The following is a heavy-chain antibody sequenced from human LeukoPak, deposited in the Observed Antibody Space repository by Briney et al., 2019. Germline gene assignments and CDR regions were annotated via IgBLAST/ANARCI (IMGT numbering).Heavy chain of an antibody. Sequence: PSETLSLTCTVSGGSISSGDYYWSWIRQPPGKGLEWIGYIYYSGSTYYNPSLKSRVTISVDTSKNQFSLDLRSVTAADTAIYYCARHYIFVYGGSSFDYWGQGTLVTVSS. CDR3: ARHYIFVYGGSSFDY. V-gene: IGHV4-30-4*08. CDR2: IYYSGST. D-gene: IGHD2-8*01. CDR1: GGSISSGDYY. J-gene: IGHJ4*02.